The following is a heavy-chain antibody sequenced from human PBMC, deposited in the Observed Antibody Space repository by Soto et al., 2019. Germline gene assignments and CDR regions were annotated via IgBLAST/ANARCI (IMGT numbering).Heavy chain of an antibody. V-gene: IGHV4-30-2*01. D-gene: IGHD3-16*01. Sequence: SETLSLTCAVSGGSISSGGYSWSWIRQPPGKGLEWIGYIYHSGSTYYNPSLKSRVTISVDRSKNQFSLKLSSVTAADTAVYYCARGPPFHWGQGTLVTVPQ. CDR1: GGSISSGGYS. CDR3: ARGPPFH. J-gene: IGHJ4*02. CDR2: IYHSGST.